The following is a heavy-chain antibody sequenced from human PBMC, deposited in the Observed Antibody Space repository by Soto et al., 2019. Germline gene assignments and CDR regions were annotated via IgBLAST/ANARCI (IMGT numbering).Heavy chain of an antibody. D-gene: IGHD5-18*01. J-gene: IGHJ6*02. CDR2: ISYDGSNK. CDR3: AKDRGYRGSTAYYYYGMDV. CDR1: GFTFSSYG. Sequence: QVQLVESGGGVVQPGRSLRLSCAASGFTFSSYGMHWVRQAPGKGLEWVAVISYDGSNKYYADSVKGRFTISRDNSKNXLXPQMNSLRAEDTAVYYCAKDRGYRGSTAYYYYGMDVWGQGTTVTVSS. V-gene: IGHV3-30*18.